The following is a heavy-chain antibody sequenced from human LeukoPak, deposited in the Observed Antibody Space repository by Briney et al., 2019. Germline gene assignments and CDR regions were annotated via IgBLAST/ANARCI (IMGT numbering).Heavy chain of an antibody. Sequence: PGGSLRLSCTASGFTFSTYAMTWVRQAPGKGLEWISSMSSGSRYIYYADSVRGRLTISRDNTKNSLYLVMNNLRGEDTAIYYCARDRPTGASRVFVVQWGQGTPVTVSS. D-gene: IGHD2-15*01. CDR2: MSSGSRYI. V-gene: IGHV3-21*06. J-gene: IGHJ4*02. CDR3: ARDRPTGASRVFVVQ. CDR1: GFTFSTYA.